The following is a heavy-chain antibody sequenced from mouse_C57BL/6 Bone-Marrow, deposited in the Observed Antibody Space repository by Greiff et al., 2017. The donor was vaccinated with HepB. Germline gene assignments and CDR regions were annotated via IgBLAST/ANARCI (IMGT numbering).Heavy chain of an antibody. CDR1: GYTFTSYW. CDR3: ARWEGNYSMDY. D-gene: IGHD2-1*01. J-gene: IGHJ4*01. Sequence: QVQLQQPGAELVMPGASVKLSCKASGYTFTSYWMHWVKQRPGQGLEWIGEIDPSDSYTNYNQKFKGKSTLTVDKSSSTAYMQLSSLTSEDSAVYYCARWEGNYSMDYWGQGASVTVSS. V-gene: IGHV1-69*01. CDR2: IDPSDSYT.